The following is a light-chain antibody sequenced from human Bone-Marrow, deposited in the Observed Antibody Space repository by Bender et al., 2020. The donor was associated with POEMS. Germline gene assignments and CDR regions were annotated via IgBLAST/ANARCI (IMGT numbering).Light chain of an antibody. CDR3: SSYTVSNTWV. CDR2: DVN. V-gene: IGLV2-14*03. J-gene: IGLJ2*01. CDR1: NSDIGVYKF. Sequence: QSALTQPASVSGSPGQSITISCTGSNSDIGVYKFVSWYQQHPGKAPKLIIYDVNNRPAGVSDRFSGSKSGHTASLTISGLQAEDEADYPCSSYTVSNTWVFGGGTKLSVL.